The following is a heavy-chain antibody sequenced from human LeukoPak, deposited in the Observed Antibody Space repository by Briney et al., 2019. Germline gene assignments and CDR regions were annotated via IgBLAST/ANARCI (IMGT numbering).Heavy chain of an antibody. CDR1: GYTFTSYG. D-gene: IGHD1-26*01. V-gene: IGHV1-18*01. Sequence: GASVKVSFKASGYTFTSYGISWVRQAPGQGLEWMGWISAYNGNTNYAQKLQGRVTMTTDTSTSTAYMELRSLRSDDTAVYYCARGTRYSVSYGGDAFDIWGQGTMVTVSS. CDR3: ARGTRYSVSYGGDAFDI. J-gene: IGHJ3*02. CDR2: ISAYNGNT.